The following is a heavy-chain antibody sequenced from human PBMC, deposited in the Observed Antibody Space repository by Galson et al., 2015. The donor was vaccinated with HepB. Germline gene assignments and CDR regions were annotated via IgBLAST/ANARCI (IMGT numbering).Heavy chain of an antibody. V-gene: IGHV4-39*01. J-gene: IGHJ4*02. CDR2: IYSSGST. Sequence: ETLSLTCSVSGDSINNSSYSWGWIRQPPGKGLEWIGTIYSSGSTYYNPSLKSRVTISVDTSKNQLSLKLTSVTAADTAVYYCARLNALVTATQHFDYWGQGTLVTVSS. CDR3: ARLNALVTATQHFDY. CDR1: GDSINNSSYS. D-gene: IGHD2-21*02.